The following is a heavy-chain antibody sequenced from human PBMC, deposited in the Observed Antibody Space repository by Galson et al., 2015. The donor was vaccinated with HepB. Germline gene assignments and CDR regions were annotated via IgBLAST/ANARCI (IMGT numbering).Heavy chain of an antibody. CDR3: ARPAYETSGYYRDY. Sequence: SLRLSCAVSGITVSSNYMSWVRQAPGKGLEWVSVAHTGGTTYYADSVQGRFTISRDNSKNRLYLQMNSLRAEDTALYFCARPAYETSGYYRDYWGQGTLVTVSS. CDR2: AHTGGTT. V-gene: IGHV3-66*04. J-gene: IGHJ4*02. D-gene: IGHD3-22*01. CDR1: GITVSSNY.